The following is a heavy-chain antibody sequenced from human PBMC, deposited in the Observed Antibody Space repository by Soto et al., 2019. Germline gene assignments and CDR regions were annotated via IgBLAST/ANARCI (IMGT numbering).Heavy chain of an antibody. J-gene: IGHJ6*02. Sequence: EAQLVESGGGLVKPGGSVRLSCSASGITFNTAWLTWVRQAPGKGLEWVGRIRSKRDGGTAEYAAPVKGRFIIARDDSKNRMYLQMNSLKIEDAAVYYCATLQYDMLTTSESRTIYFYYAMDVWGQGTTVTVSS. CDR2: IRSKRDGGTA. V-gene: IGHV3-15*01. CDR1: GITFNTAW. D-gene: IGHD3-9*01. CDR3: ATLQYDMLTTSESRTIYFYYAMDV.